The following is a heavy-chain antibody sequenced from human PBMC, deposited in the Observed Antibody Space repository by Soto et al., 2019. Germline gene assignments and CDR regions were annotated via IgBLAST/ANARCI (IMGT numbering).Heavy chain of an antibody. D-gene: IGHD3-9*01. J-gene: IGHJ4*02. V-gene: IGHV1-3*01. CDR3: ARQKDYYDCLDY. CDR1: GYTFTRYN. CDR2: INAGNGNT. Sequence: QVQLVQSGAEVKKPGASVKVSCKASGYTFTRYNMHWVRQAPGQRLEWMGWINAGNGNTKYSQKFQGRVTITRDTSANTSYMELSSLISEDTAVYYCARQKDYYDCLDYWGQGTLVTVSS.